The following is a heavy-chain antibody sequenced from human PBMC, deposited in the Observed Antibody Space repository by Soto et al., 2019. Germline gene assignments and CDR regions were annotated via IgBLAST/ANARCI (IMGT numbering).Heavy chain of an antibody. V-gene: IGHV3-30*18. Sequence: PGGSLRLSCAASGFTFSSYGMHWVRQAPGKGLEWVAVISYDGSNKYYADPVKGRFTISRDNSKNTLYLQMNSLRAEDTAVYYCAKAGSVTFDYWGQGTLVTVSS. CDR1: GFTFSSYG. J-gene: IGHJ4*02. CDR2: ISYDGSNK. D-gene: IGHD4-17*01. CDR3: AKAGSVTFDY.